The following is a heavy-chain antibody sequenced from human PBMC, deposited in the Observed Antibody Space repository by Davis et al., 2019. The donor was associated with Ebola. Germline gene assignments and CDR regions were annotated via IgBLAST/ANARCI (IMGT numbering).Heavy chain of an antibody. CDR1: GYTLTELS. CDR2: FDPEDGET. D-gene: IGHD1-1*01. V-gene: IGHV1-24*01. J-gene: IGHJ4*02. Sequence: ASVKVSCKVSGYTLTELSMHWVRQAPGKGLEWMGGFDPEDGETIYAQKFQGRVTMTEDTSTDTAYMELSSLRSEDTAVYYCARNPTETTTFDYWGQGTLVTVSS. CDR3: ARNPTETTTFDY.